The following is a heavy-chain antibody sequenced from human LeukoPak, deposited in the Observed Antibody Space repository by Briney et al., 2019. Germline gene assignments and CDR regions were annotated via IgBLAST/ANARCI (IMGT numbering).Heavy chain of an antibody. J-gene: IGHJ4*02. CDR3: AKRGVVVRVFLVGFHKEAYYFDS. Sequence: GGSLRLSCGVSGITLSNYGMSWVRQAPGKGLEWVAGLSGSAGGTNYADSVKGRFTISRDNSKNTLFLQMDRLRAEDTAVYFCAKRGVVVRVFLVGFHKEAYYFDSWGQGAQVAVSS. V-gene: IGHV3-23*01. D-gene: IGHD3-16*02. CDR2: LSGSAGGT. CDR1: GITLSNYG.